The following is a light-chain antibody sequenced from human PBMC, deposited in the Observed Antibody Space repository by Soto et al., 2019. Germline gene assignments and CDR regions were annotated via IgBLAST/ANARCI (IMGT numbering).Light chain of an antibody. CDR3: QTWGAGMV. J-gene: IGLJ2*01. CDR1: SGHSSYV. Sequence: QSVLTQSPSASASLGASVKLTCTLSSGHSSYVIAWHQQQPEKGPRYLMKLNSDGSHSKGDGIPDRFSGSNSGAERYLTISSLQSEDEADYYCQTWGAGMVFGGGTKVTVL. V-gene: IGLV4-69*01. CDR2: LNSDGSH.